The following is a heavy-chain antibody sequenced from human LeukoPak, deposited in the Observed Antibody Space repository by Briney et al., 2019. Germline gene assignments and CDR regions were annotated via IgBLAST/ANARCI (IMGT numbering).Heavy chain of an antibody. V-gene: IGHV3-66*01. D-gene: IGHD2-15*01. Sequence: GGSLRLSCAASEFTVSNNYINWVRQAPGKGLEWVSVIYSGGRTYYADSVKGRFTISRDNSKNTGSLRMNSLRAEDTAVYYCARDALAAYYMDVWGKGTTVTISS. CDR2: IYSGGRT. CDR1: EFTVSNNY. J-gene: IGHJ6*03. CDR3: ARDALAAYYMDV.